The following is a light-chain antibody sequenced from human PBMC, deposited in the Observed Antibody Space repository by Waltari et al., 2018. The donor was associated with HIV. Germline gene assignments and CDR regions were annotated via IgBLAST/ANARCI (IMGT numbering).Light chain of an antibody. J-gene: IGKJ2*01. CDR1: QSVSRNF. Sequence: EIVLTQSPGTLSLSPGERATLSCRASQSVSRNFLAWYHQKPGQAPRLLIYGASTRAPGIPDRFSGTGSGTDFTLTISRLEPEDFGVFYCQQYGSSRENTFGQGTKLEIK. CDR3: QQYGSSRENT. CDR2: GAS. V-gene: IGKV3-20*01.